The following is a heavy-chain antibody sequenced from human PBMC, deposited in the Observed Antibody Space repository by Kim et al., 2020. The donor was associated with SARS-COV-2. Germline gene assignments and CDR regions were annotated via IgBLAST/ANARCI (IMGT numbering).Heavy chain of an antibody. CDR1: GFTFSRYS. CDR3: AREYPYYDRRGHYQYSDAFDV. CDR2: ISGSGGTI. D-gene: IGHD3-22*01. Sequence: GGSLRLSCAASGFTFSRYSMNWVRQAPGKGLEWVSYISGSGGTIYYADSVKGRVTISRDNAKNSLSLQMNSLRAEDTAVYYCAREYPYYDRRGHYQYSDAFDVWGQGTMVTVS. V-gene: IGHV3-48*04. J-gene: IGHJ3*01.